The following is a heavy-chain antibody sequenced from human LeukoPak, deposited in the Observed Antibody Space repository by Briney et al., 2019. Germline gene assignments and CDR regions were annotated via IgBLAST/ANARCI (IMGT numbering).Heavy chain of an antibody. CDR1: GFIFSSFD. CDR2: ISNSGGKT. D-gene: IGHD2-8*01. Sequence: SGGSLRLSCAASGFIFSSFDMNWVRQAPGKGLEWVSIISNSGGKTYYADSVKGRSTISRDNSKNTLYLQMNSLRPEDTAVYYCAKDSDCINGVCYFAFDIWGQGTMVTVSS. CDR3: AKDSDCINGVCYFAFDI. V-gene: IGHV3-23*01. J-gene: IGHJ3*02.